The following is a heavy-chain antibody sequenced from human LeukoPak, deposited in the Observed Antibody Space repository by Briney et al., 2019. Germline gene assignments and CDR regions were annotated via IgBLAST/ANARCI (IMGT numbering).Heavy chain of an antibody. V-gene: IGHV1-2*02. CDR2: INPNSGGT. Sequence: ASVKVSCKASGYTFTGYDMHWVRQAPGQGLEWMGWINPNSGGTNYAQKLQGRVTMTTDTSTSTAYMELRSLRSDDTAVYYCARDRFSGYDPLGYWGQGTLVTVSS. CDR1: GYTFTGYD. CDR3: ARDRFSGYDPLGY. J-gene: IGHJ4*02. D-gene: IGHD5-12*01.